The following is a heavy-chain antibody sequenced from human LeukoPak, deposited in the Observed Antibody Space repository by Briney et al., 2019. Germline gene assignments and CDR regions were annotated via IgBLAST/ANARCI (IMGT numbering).Heavy chain of an antibody. CDR1: GFTFSSYA. Sequence: GGSLRLSCAASGFTFSSYAMSWVRQAPGKGLEWVSVISGSGGSTYYADSVKGRFTISRDNSKNTLYLQMNSLRAEATAVYYCAKDLLRKEYYFDFWGQGALVTVSS. V-gene: IGHV3-23*01. CDR2: ISGSGGST. D-gene: IGHD2/OR15-2a*01. CDR3: AKDLLRKEYYFDF. J-gene: IGHJ4*02.